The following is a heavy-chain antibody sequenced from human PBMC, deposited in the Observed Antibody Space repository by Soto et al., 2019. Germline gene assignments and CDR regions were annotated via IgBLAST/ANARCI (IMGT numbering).Heavy chain of an antibody. CDR1: GYTVTSYG. CDR3: ARDRLSCSSTSCSPSVYYAMDA. V-gene: IGHV1-18*04. Sequence: ASVKVSCKASGYTVTSYGISWVRQAPGQGLEWMGWISAYNGNTNYAQKLQGRVTMTTDTSTSTAYMELRSLRSDDTAVYYCARDRLSCSSTSCSPSVYYAMDAWGQGTMVTVSS. D-gene: IGHD2-2*01. CDR2: ISAYNGNT. J-gene: IGHJ6*02.